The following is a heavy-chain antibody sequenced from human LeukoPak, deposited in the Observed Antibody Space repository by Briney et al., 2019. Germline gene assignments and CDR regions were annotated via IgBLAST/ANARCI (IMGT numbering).Heavy chain of an antibody. CDR2: IYSGGST. D-gene: IGHD6-6*01. Sequence: PGGSLRLSCAASGFTFSSYAMSWVRQAPGKGLEWVSVIYSGGSTYYADSVKGRFTISRDNSKNTLYLQMNSLRAEDTAVYYCARNVGSYRSSGYFDYWGQGTLVTVSS. CDR1: GFTFSSYA. V-gene: IGHV3-53*01. CDR3: ARNVGSYRSSGYFDY. J-gene: IGHJ4*02.